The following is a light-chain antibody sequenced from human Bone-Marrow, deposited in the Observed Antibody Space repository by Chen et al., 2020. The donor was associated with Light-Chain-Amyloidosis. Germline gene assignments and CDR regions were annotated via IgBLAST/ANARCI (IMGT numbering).Light chain of an antibody. CDR1: SSNIGNNY. Sequence: QSVLTQPPSASWTPGQRVTISCSGSSSNIGNNYVYWYQQFPGAAPKLLIFRSNQRPSGVPDRFSGSGSDTSASLAISGLRSEDEADDYCASWDDSRHGYVFGTGTRVTGL. CDR3: ASWDDSRHGYV. J-gene: IGLJ1*01. CDR2: RSN. V-gene: IGLV1-47*01.